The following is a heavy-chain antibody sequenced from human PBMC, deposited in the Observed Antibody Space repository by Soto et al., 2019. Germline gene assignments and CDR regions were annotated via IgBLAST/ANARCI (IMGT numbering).Heavy chain of an antibody. CDR1: GYTFTKYG. CDR2: IGVYNGKT. CDR3: SSARYCTSPRFYNHYYNGMDI. D-gene: IGHD2-2*02. J-gene: IGHJ6*02. V-gene: IGHV1-18*04. Sequence: QEQLVQSGGEVKKPGASVRVSCKASGYTFTKYGITWVRQAPGQGLEWMGWIGVYNGKTNYARKLQGRVIMTADTSASTAYMELRSLRSDDTAVYYSSSARYCTSPRFYNHYYNGMDIWGQGTPVYVSS.